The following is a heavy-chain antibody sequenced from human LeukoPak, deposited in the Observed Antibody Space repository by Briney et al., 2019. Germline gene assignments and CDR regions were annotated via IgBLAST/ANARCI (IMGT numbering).Heavy chain of an antibody. CDR1: GFTFSSYA. J-gene: IGHJ4*02. Sequence: GGSLRLSCAASGFTFSSYAMHWVRQAPGKGLEWVAVISYDGSNKYYADSVKGRFTISRDNSKNTLYLQMNSLRAEDTAVYYCARDPDPGVPAAGVRFDYWGQGTLVTVSS. CDR2: ISYDGSNK. V-gene: IGHV3-30-3*01. CDR3: ARDPDPGVPAAGVRFDY. D-gene: IGHD2-2*01.